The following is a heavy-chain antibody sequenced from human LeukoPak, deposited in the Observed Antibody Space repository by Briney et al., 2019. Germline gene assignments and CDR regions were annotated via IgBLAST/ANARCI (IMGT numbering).Heavy chain of an antibody. CDR2: IGSRGDNT. Sequence: PGGSLRLSCVVSGFNFRNYAMSWVRQAPGKGLEWVSGIGSRGDNTYYTDPVKGRVTISRDNSRDTLYLEFNSLRAEDTAMYYCAKDVGYFETLDYWGQGTLVTVSS. J-gene: IGHJ4*01. D-gene: IGHD3-9*01. CDR3: AKDVGYFETLDY. V-gene: IGHV3-23*01. CDR1: GFNFRNYA.